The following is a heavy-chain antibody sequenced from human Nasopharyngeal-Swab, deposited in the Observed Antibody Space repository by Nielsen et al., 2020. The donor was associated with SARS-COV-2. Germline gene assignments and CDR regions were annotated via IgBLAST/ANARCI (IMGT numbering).Heavy chain of an antibody. CDR1: GGSVTNGALY. J-gene: IGHJ4*02. Sequence: GSLRLSCTVSGGSVTNGALYWTWIRQSPGKGLEYIGAFFSGGVTKYNPSLKGRVAVRADTSKNQFSLHLTSVTAADTAVYFCARAFFYFDFWGQGIPVTVSS. V-gene: IGHV4-61*08. CDR2: FFSGGVT. CDR3: ARAFFYFDF.